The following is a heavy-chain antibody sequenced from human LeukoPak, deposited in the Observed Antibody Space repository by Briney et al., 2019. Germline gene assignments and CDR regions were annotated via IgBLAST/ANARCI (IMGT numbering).Heavy chain of an antibody. Sequence: SETLSLTCAVYDGSFSGYYWSWIRQPPGKGLEWIGEISHSGRPNYNASLKSRVTISEDTSKNQFSLKLSSVTAADTAVYYCARGRSSSGWYPNPNFDYWGQGTLVTVSS. CDR3: ARGRSSSGWYPNPNFDY. V-gene: IGHV4-34*01. D-gene: IGHD6-19*01. CDR1: DGSFSGYY. CDR2: ISHSGRP. J-gene: IGHJ4*02.